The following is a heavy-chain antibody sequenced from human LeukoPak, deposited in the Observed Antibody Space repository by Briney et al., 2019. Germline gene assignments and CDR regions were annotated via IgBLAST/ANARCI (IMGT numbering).Heavy chain of an antibody. V-gene: IGHV1-2*02. J-gene: IGHJ4*02. D-gene: IGHD3-22*01. CDR1: GYTFTGHY. Sequence: ASVKVSCKASGYTFTGHYMHWVRQAPGQGPEWMGWINPKSGVTNYAQTLQGRVTMTRDTSISTVYMELSRLTTDDTAVYFCARALRYDDSSGYSAYWGQGTLVTVSS. CDR3: ARALRYDDSSGYSAY. CDR2: INPKSGVT.